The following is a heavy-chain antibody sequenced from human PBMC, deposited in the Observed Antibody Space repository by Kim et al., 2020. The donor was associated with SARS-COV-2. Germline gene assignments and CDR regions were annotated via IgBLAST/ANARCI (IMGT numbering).Heavy chain of an antibody. CDR3: AGFSADMMSMMWGRGGWFDP. J-gene: IGHJ5*02. Sequence: SETLSLTCAVSGGSISSLSWWSWVRQAPGKGLEWIGEISHSGSPNYHPSLKSRMTISIDNSKNQFSLKLTSVTAADTAIYFCAGFSADMMSMMWGRGGWFDPWGQGTLVTVSS. CDR1: GGSISSLSW. CDR2: ISHSGSP. V-gene: IGHV4-4*02. D-gene: IGHD3-16*01.